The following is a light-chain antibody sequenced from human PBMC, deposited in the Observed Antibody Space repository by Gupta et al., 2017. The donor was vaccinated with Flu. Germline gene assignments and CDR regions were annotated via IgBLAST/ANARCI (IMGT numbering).Light chain of an antibody. J-gene: IGLJ3*02. V-gene: IGLV1-47*01. CDR2: KNN. Sequence: QRVTTSCAGGTANIGINYVYWYQQHPGKAPILLIYKNNQRPSGVPDRFSGSKSGNSASLTXSXLRAEDXADYYCEAWDSSRRRAFGGGTKLTVL. CDR3: EAWDSSRRRA. CDR1: TANIGINY.